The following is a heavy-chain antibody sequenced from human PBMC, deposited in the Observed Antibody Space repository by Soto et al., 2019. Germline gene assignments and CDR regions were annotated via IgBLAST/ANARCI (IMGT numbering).Heavy chain of an antibody. CDR2: IYYSGST. CDR3: ARGQWLRLYYYYGMDV. J-gene: IGHJ6*02. Sequence: ASETLSLTCTVSGGSVSSGSYYWSWIRQPLGKGLEWIGYIYYSGSTNYNPSLKSRVTISVDTSKNQFSLKLSSVTAADTAVYYCARGQWLRLYYYYGMDVWGQGTTVTVSS. V-gene: IGHV4-61*01. CDR1: GGSVSSGSYY. D-gene: IGHD5-12*01.